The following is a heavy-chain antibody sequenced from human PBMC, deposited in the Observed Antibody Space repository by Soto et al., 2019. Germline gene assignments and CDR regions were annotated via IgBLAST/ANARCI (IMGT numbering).Heavy chain of an antibody. D-gene: IGHD2-8*01. CDR3: AREYATFEY. CDR1: GFTFSSYE. Sequence: GALSISFAASGFTFSSYEMNWVRQAPGKGLEWVSYISGSGSTIYYAESLKGRFTXSXXXXKXXXYLQMNSLRAEDTAVYYCAREYATFEYWGQGTLVTVSS. CDR2: ISGSGSTI. V-gene: IGHV3-48*03. J-gene: IGHJ4*02.